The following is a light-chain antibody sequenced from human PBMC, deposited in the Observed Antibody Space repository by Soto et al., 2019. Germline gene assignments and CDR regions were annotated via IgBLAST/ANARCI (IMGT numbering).Light chain of an antibody. V-gene: IGKV1-5*03. CDR1: QTISSW. Sequence: DIPMTQSPSTLSASVGDRVTITCRASQTISSWLAWYQQKPGKAPKLLIYKASTLKSGVPSRFSGSGSGTEFTLTISSLQPDDLATYYCQHYKSYSEAFGQGTKVDIK. CDR3: QHYKSYSEA. CDR2: KAS. J-gene: IGKJ1*01.